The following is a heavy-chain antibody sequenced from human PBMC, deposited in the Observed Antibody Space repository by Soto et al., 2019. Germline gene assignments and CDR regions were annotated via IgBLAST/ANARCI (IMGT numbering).Heavy chain of an antibody. V-gene: IGHV4-59*01. CDR3: ARIYYDILTGPGWFDP. D-gene: IGHD3-9*01. CDR2: IYYSGST. CDR1: GCSISSYY. J-gene: IGHJ5*02. Sequence: SETLSLTCTVSGCSISSYYWSWIRQPPGKGLEWIGHIYYSGSTNYNPSLKSRVTISVDTSKNQFSLKLSSVTAADTAVYYCARIYYDILTGPGWFDPWGQGTLVTVSS.